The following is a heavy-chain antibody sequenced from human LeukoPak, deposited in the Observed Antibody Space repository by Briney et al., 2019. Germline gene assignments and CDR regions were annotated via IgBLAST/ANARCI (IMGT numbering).Heavy chain of an antibody. V-gene: IGHV3-7*05. D-gene: IGHD6-13*01. CDR3: ARDPYSSSWSYGMDV. J-gene: IGHJ6*02. Sequence: GGSLRLSCTATGFTFSNYWMSWVRQTPEKGLEWVANIKQDGSETVYVDSVKGRFTISRDNAQGSLYLQMNSLRAEDTAVYYCARDPYSSSWSYGMDVWGQGTAVTVSS. CDR1: GFTFSNYW. CDR2: IKQDGSET.